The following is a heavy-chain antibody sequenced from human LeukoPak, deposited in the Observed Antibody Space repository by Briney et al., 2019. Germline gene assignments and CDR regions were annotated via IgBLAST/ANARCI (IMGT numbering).Heavy chain of an antibody. CDR1: GGSFSGYY. D-gene: IGHD1-26*01. J-gene: IGHJ4*02. V-gene: IGHV4-34*01. CDR2: IYDSGST. CDR3: AKSGGYGLIDY. Sequence: SETLSLTCAVYGGSFSGYYWGCIRQPPGKGLEWIGNIYDSGSTYYNASLQSRVTISIDTSKNQFSLRLSSVTAADTAMYYCAKSGGYGLIDYWGQGTLVTVSS.